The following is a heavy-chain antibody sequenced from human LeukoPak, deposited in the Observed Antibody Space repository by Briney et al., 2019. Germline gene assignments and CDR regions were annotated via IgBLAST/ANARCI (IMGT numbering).Heavy chain of an antibody. V-gene: IGHV3-74*01. CDR1: RFIFSNYW. D-gene: IGHD3-10*01. Sequence: PGGSLRLSCAASRFIFSNYWMQWVRHAPGKGLGWVSRVKSDGSNPIYADSVKGRFTISRDNAENMLYLQMNTLGAEDTAVYYCARDIVSGSGSLDYWGQGTLVTVSS. CDR3: ARDIVSGSGSLDY. CDR2: VKSDGSNP. J-gene: IGHJ4*02.